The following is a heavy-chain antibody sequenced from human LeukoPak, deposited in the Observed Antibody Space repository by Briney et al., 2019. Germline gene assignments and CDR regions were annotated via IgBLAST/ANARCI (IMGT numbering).Heavy chain of an antibody. CDR2: ISATGKTI. Sequence: GGSLRLSCATSGFTLSNYEINWVRQAPGKGLEWIGYISATGKTIYYAASVQGRFTISRDNAKNAVYLQMNSLRDDDTAVYYCARDRSRWYYFDYWGLGTLVTVSS. D-gene: IGHD6-19*01. CDR3: ARDRSRWYYFDY. J-gene: IGHJ4*02. CDR1: GFTLSNYE. V-gene: IGHV3-48*03.